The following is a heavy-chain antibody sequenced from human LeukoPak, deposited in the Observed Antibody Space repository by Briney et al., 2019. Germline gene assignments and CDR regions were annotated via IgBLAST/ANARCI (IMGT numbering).Heavy chain of an antibody. CDR3: ASRTMTPLRYFPL. V-gene: IGHV3-11*01. CDR1: VFTFSDYY. D-gene: IGHD3-3*01. Sequence: PGGSLRLSCAASVFTFSDYYMSWIRQAPGKGLEWVSYISGSRNIMYYADSVKGRFTISRDNHKNSLFLQMTSLRAEDTAVYYCASRTMTPLRYFPLWGRGTLVTVSS. CDR2: ISGSRNIM. J-gene: IGHJ2*01.